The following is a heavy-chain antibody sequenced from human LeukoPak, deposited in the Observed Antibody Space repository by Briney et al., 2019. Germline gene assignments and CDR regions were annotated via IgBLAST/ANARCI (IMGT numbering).Heavy chain of an antibody. CDR2: LNPSNGST. Sequence: ASVKVSCKASGYTFTNYYMHWVRQAPGQGLEWMGILNPSNGSTAYAQKFQGRVTMTRDTSTSTVYMELSSLRSEDTAVYYCARDEATGWFDPWGQGTLVIVFS. CDR3: ARDEATGWFDP. D-gene: IGHD5-24*01. CDR1: GYTFTNYY. J-gene: IGHJ5*02. V-gene: IGHV1-46*01.